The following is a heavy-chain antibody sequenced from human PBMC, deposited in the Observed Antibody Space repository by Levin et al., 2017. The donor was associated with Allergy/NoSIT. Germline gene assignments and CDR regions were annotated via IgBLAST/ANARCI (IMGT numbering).Heavy chain of an antibody. CDR2: VYWDGDE. J-gene: IGHJ4*02. V-gene: IGHV2-5*02. CDR1: GFSLRTSGVG. Sequence: SGPTLVKPTQTLTLTCTLSGFSLRTSGVGVGWIRQPPGKALEWLALVYWDGDERYSPSLRSRHTITKDTSKNQVVLTMTNMDPVDTATYYCAHFLIAVTAFDYWGQGTLVTVSS. CDR3: AHFLIAVTAFDY. D-gene: IGHD6-19*01.